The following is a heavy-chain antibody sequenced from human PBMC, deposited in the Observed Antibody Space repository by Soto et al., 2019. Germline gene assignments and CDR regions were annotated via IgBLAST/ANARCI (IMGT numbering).Heavy chain of an antibody. Sequence: PGGSVRLSCAGTGFTFSSYRLHWVRQAPGKGLEWVSRINSDGRTTNYADSVKGRFTISRDNANNTLYLQMNSLRDEDTAVYYCATAGNHGCDSWGQGT. CDR2: INSDGRTT. CDR1: GFTFSSYR. J-gene: IGHJ4*02. D-gene: IGHD1-1*01. V-gene: IGHV3-74*01. CDR3: ATAGNHGCDS.